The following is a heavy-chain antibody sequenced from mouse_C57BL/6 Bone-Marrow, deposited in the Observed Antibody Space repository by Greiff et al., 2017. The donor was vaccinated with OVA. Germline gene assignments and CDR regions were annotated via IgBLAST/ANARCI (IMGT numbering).Heavy chain of an antibody. J-gene: IGHJ2*01. CDR2: ISSGGSYS. D-gene: IGHD3-2*02. CDR3: ARHDSSGYFAY. Sequence: DVKLVESGGDLVKPGGSLKLSCAASGFTFSRHGMSWVRQTPDKRLEWVATISSGGSYSYFQDSVKGRFPISRDNTKNSLYLKMSSMQTEDTAMYYCARHDSSGYFAYWGQGTPLTVSS. V-gene: IGHV5-6*02. CDR1: GFTFSRHG.